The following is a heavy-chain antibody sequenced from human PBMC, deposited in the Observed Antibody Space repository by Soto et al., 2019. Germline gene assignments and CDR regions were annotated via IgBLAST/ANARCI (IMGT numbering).Heavy chain of an antibody. CDR3: AKTVRGMDF. CDR1: GFIFSSYD. Sequence: QVQLVESGGGVVQPGRSLRLSCAASGFIFSSYDTHWVREASGKGLEWVALISYDGSNKYYADSVKGRFTISRDNSKNTLYLQLNSLRVEDTAVYYCAKTVRGMDFWGQATTLTVSS. J-gene: IGHJ6*02. V-gene: IGHV3-30*18. CDR2: ISYDGSNK.